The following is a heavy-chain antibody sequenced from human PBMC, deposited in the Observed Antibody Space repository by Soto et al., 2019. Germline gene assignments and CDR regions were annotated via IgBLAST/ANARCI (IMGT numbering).Heavy chain of an antibody. CDR2: INHSGST. J-gene: IGHJ4*02. V-gene: IGHV4-34*01. CDR1: GGSFSGYY. D-gene: IGHD3-3*01. Sequence: SETLSLTFAVYGGSFSGYYWSWIRQPPGKGLEWIGEINHSGSTNYNPSLKSRVTISVDTSKNQFSLKLSSVTAADTAVYYCARGAPRITIFGVVIIAPATYYFDYWGQGTLVTFSS. CDR3: ARGAPRITIFGVVIIAPATYYFDY.